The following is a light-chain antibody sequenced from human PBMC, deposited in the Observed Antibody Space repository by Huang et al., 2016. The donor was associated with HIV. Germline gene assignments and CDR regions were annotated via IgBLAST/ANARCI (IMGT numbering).Light chain of an antibody. J-gene: IGKJ1*01. Sequence: AIRMTQSPSSLSASTGDRVNITCRASQAINNFLAWYQQQPGKAPNLLIYAASILETGVPSRFSGSGSGTEFNLSISCLQSEDFATYYCQQYYSYRTFGQGTQVEIK. V-gene: IGKV1-8*01. CDR3: QQYYSYRT. CDR1: QAINNF. CDR2: AAS.